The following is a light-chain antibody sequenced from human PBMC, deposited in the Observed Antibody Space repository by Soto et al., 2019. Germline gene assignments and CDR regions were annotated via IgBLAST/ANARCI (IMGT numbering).Light chain of an antibody. CDR3: QQYSVWPPLT. CDR2: GAY. J-gene: IGKJ5*01. Sequence: IVMTQSPASLSVSPGERATLSCRASQSVGIKLAWYQQKPGQAPRLLMYGAYTRATGVPARFSGSGSGTEFTLSISSLQSEDFAVYYCQQYSVWPPLTFGQGTRLEIK. CDR1: QSVGIK. V-gene: IGKV3-15*01.